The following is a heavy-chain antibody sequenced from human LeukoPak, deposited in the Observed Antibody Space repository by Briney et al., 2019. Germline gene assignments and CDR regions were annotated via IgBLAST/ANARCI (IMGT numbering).Heavy chain of an antibody. CDR3: ARVFGVDGSGSHLYYYYYGMDV. D-gene: IGHD3-10*01. CDR1: GYTFTSYG. J-gene: IGHJ6*02. CDR2: ISAYNGNT. Sequence: GASVKVSCKASGYTFTSYGISWVRQAPGQGLEWMGWISAYNGNTNYAQKLQGRVTMTTDTSTSTAYMELSSLRSEDTAVYYCARVFGVDGSGSHLYYYYYGMDVWGQGTTVTVSS. V-gene: IGHV1-18*01.